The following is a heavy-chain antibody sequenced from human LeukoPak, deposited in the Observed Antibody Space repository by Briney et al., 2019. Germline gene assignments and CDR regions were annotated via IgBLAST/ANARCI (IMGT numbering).Heavy chain of an antibody. CDR2: IIPIFGTA. J-gene: IGHJ4*02. CDR1: GGTFSSYA. CDR3: ARASRQQLVKSPFDY. Sequence: SVKVSCKASGGTFSSYAISWVRQAPGQGLEWMGGIIPIFGTANYAQKFQGRVTITAGESTSTAYMELSSLRSEDTAVYYCARASRQQLVKSPFDYWGQGTLVTVSS. V-gene: IGHV1-69*13. D-gene: IGHD6-13*01.